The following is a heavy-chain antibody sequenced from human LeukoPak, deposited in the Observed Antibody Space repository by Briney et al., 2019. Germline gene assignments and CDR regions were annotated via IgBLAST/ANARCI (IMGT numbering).Heavy chain of an antibody. CDR3: ARGRLVHNY. CDR1: GGSFSGYY. CDR2: INHSGST. J-gene: IGHJ4*02. D-gene: IGHD3-16*01. Sequence: SETLPLTCAVYGGSFSGYYWNWIRQPPGKGLEWIGEINHSGSTNYNPSLKSRVTISVDTSKNQFSLKLSSVTAADTAVYYCARGRLVHNYWGQGTLVTVSS. V-gene: IGHV4-34*01.